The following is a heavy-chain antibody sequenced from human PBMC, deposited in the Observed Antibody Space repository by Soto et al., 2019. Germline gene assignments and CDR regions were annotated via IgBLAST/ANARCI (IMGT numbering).Heavy chain of an antibody. V-gene: IGHV1-69*01. CDR3: AKLLGPGSYYDDDY. D-gene: IGHD3-10*01. J-gene: IGHJ4*02. CDR2: IIAYFGTA. Sequence: QVQLVQSGAEVKTPGSSVKVSCRASGGTSNNYADTWVRQAPGHGLEWMGGIIAYFGTATYAHKFRGRLTITADDSTRTNYMELRSPTTDDTAIYYCAKLLGPGSYYDDDYWGQGTLVTVSS. CDR1: GGTSNNYA.